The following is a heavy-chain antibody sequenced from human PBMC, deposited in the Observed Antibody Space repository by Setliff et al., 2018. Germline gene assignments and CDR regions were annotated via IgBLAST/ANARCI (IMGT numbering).Heavy chain of an antibody. J-gene: IGHJ4*02. CDR3: ARGRNVAARLLDS. D-gene: IGHD6-6*01. CDR1: GGTFSDCY. Sequence: SETLSLTCAASGGTFSDCYWTWIRQPPGKGLEWIGEINHSGSSNYNPSLNSRVTISVDTSKNQFSLKLSSVTAADTAVYYCARGRNVAARLLDSWGQGARVTVSS. CDR2: INHSGSS. V-gene: IGHV4-34*01.